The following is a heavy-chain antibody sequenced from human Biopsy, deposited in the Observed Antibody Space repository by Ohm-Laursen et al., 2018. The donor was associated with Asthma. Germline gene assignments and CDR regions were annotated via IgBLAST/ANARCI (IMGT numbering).Heavy chain of an antibody. J-gene: IGHJ4*02. CDR2: ISWNSGSI. CDR1: GFTFDDYG. CDR3: AKAALGDIGKDY. Sequence: SLRLSCTASGFTFDDYGMHWVRQAPGKGLEWVSGISWNSGSIGYADSVKGRFTISRDNAKNSLYLQMNSLRVEDTALYYCAKAALGDIGKDYWGQGTLVTVSS. D-gene: IGHD2-21*01. V-gene: IGHV3-9*01.